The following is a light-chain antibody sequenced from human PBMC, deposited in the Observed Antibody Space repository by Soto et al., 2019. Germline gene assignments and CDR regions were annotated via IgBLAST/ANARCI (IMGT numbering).Light chain of an antibody. V-gene: IGKV1-5*01. CDR3: QQYSNHWA. CDR1: QRISSW. J-gene: IGKJ1*01. CDR2: DAS. Sequence: DIQMTQSPSTLSASVGDRVTITCRASQRISSWLAWYQQKPGKVPKLLIYDASNLESGVPSRFSGSGSATEFTLTITSLQPDDFATYYCQQYSNHWAFGQGTKVEIK.